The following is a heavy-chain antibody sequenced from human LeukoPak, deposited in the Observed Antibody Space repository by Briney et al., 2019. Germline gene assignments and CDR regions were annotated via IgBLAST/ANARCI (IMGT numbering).Heavy chain of an antibody. CDR3: ARGDCSSTSCWAQVGY. Sequence: GASVKVSCKASGHTFTGYYMHWVRQAPGQGLEWMGWINPNSGGTNYAQKFQGRVTITADESTSTAYMELSSLRSEDTAVYYCARGDCSSTSCWAQVGYWGQGTLVTVSS. CDR2: INPNSGGT. J-gene: IGHJ4*02. V-gene: IGHV1-2*02. CDR1: GHTFTGYY. D-gene: IGHD2-2*01.